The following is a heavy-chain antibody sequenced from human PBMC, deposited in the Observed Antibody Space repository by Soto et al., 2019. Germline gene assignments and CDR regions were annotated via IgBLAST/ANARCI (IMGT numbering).Heavy chain of an antibody. CDR3: ARLRDNASGGSCYSGYYYYMDV. Sequence: QVQLVESGGGLVKPGGSLRLSCAASGFTFSDYYMTWIRQAPGKGLEWVSYISTSGSATYYADSVKGRFTISRDNAKNSLYLQMNSLRAEDTAVYLYARLRDNASGGSCYSGYYYYMDVWGEGTTVTVFS. CDR1: GFTFSDYY. J-gene: IGHJ6*03. D-gene: IGHD2-15*01. CDR2: ISTSGSAT. V-gene: IGHV3-11*01.